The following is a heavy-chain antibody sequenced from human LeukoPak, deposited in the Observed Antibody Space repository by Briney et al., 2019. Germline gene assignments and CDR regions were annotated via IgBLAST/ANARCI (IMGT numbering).Heavy chain of an antibody. CDR2: ISSSSSTI. CDR3: ARADSSSWRGPD. D-gene: IGHD6-13*01. J-gene: IGHJ4*02. CDR1: GFTFSSYS. V-gene: IGHV3-48*01. Sequence: PGGSLRLSCAAPGFTFSSYSMNWVRQAPGKGLEWVSYISSSSSTIYYADSVKGRFTISRDNAKNSLYLQMNSLRAEDTAVYYCARADSSSWRGPDWGQGTLVTVSS.